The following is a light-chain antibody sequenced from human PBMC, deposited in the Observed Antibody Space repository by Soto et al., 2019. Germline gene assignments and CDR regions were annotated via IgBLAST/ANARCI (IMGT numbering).Light chain of an antibody. CDR1: QSVRSN. CDR3: QQYSNWPPGT. Sequence: VRKQKLGTMAVSTKRVVIRSRRTSQSVRSNFAWYQQKPGQSPRLLIYDASNRATGIPARFSGSGSATDVTLTISSLQSADFAAYYSQQYSNWPPGTFGQGTRLEIK. V-gene: IGKV3D-15*01. CDR2: DAS. J-gene: IGKJ5*01.